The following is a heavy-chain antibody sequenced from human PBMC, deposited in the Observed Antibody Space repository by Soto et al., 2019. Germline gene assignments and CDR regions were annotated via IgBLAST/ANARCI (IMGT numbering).Heavy chain of an antibody. CDR3: ARERNRAPRYNWFDP. V-gene: IGHV4-30-4*01. CDR2: IYYSGST. D-gene: IGHD1-26*01. Sequence: KPSETLSLTCTVAGGSISSGDYYWSWIRQPPGKGLEWIGYIYYSGSTYYNPSLKSRVTISVDTSKNQFSLKLSSVTAADTAVYYCARERNRAPRYNWFDPWGQGTLVTVSS. CDR1: GGSISSGDYY. J-gene: IGHJ5*02.